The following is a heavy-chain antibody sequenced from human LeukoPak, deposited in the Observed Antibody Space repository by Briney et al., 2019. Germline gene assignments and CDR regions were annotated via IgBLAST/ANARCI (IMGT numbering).Heavy chain of an antibody. D-gene: IGHD3-3*01. CDR3: ARVRRYDFWSGPRTPGYWYFDL. CDR2: INHSGST. CDR1: GGSFSGYY. J-gene: IGHJ2*01. V-gene: IGHV4-34*01. Sequence: PSETQSLTCAVYGGSFSGYYWSWIRQPPGKGLEWIGEINHSGSTNYNPSLKSRVTISVDTSKNQFSLKLSSVTAADTAVYYCARVRRYDFWSGPRTPGYWYFDLWGRGTLVTVSS.